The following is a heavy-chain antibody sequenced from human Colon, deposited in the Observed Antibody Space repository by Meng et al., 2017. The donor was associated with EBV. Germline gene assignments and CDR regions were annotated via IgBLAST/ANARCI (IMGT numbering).Heavy chain of an antibody. CDR1: GRPIPSTSSY. J-gene: IGHJ4*02. CDR3: VISSHN. D-gene: IGHD3-3*02. V-gene: IGHV4-39*07. CDR2: IYYRGST. Sequence: ASGPCVVWPADTLSLTCTRPGRPIPSTSSYWGWVSQPPGKGLEWIVSIYYRGSTNYNPSLKSRISMSVDMSKNQFSLKVNSVTAADTAIYYCVISSHNWGQGTLVTVPS.